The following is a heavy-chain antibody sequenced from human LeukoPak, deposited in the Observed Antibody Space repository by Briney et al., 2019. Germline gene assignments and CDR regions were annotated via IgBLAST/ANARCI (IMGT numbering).Heavy chain of an antibody. CDR3: ARVAASDTAMETDY. V-gene: IGHV3-48*03. CDR2: ISSSGSTI. CDR1: GFTFSSYE. J-gene: IGHJ4*02. D-gene: IGHD5-18*01. Sequence: PGGSLRLSCAASGFTFSSYEMNWVRQAPGKGLEWVSYISSSGSTIYYADSVKGRFTISRDNAKNSLYLQMNSLRAEDTAVYYCARVAASDTAMETDYWGQGTLVTVSS.